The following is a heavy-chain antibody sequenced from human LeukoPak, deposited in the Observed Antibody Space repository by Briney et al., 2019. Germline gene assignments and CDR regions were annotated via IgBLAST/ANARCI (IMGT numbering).Heavy chain of an antibody. Sequence: ASVKVSCKASGGTFSSYAISWVRQAPGQGLEWMGRIIPILGIANYAQKFQGRVTMTRDTSTSTVYMELSSLRSEDTAVYYCARARDYDSSAYPPDYWGQGTLVTVSS. CDR3: ARARDYDSSAYPPDY. D-gene: IGHD3-22*01. J-gene: IGHJ4*02. CDR2: IIPILGIA. V-gene: IGHV1-69*04. CDR1: GGTFSSYA.